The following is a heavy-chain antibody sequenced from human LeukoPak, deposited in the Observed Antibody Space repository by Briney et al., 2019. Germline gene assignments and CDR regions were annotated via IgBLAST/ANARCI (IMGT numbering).Heavy chain of an antibody. V-gene: IGHV3-64D*06. CDR3: VEFLVAAPDAFDI. D-gene: IGHD5-12*01. CDR1: GFTFSSYA. CDR2: ISSNGGST. J-gene: IGHJ3*02. Sequence: GGSLRLSCSASGFTFSSYAMHWVRQAPGKGLEYVSAISSNGGSTYYADSVKGRFTISRDNSKNTLYLQMSSLRAEDTAVYYCVEFLVAAPDAFDIWGQGTMVTVSS.